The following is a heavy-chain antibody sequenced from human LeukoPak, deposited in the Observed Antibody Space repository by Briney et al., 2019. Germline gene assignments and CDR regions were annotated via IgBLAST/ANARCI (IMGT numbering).Heavy chain of an antibody. CDR3: ARSSGHSYGDFDY. CDR1: GVSITSNY. D-gene: IGHD5-18*01. V-gene: IGHV4-59*01. J-gene: IGHJ4*02. CDR2: THQSGST. Sequence: SETLSLTCSVSGVSITSNYWSWIRQPPGKGLEWIGYTHQSGSTSYNPSLKSRITISLDTSNNQFSLKLSSVTAADTAVYYCARSSGHSYGDFDYWGQGTLVTVSS.